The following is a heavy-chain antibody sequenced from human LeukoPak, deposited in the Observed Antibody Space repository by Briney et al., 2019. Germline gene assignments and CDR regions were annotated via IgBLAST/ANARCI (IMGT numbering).Heavy chain of an antibody. V-gene: IGHV4-34*01. CDR1: GGSFSGYY. CDR3: ARLEQWLVFGLDY. D-gene: IGHD6-19*01. J-gene: IGHJ4*02. CDR2: INHSGST. Sequence: SETLSLTCAVYGGSFSGYYWSWIRQPPGKGLEWIGEINHSGSTNYNPSLKSRVTISVDTSKNQFSLKLSSVTAADTAVYYCARLEQWLVFGLDYWGQGTLVTVSS.